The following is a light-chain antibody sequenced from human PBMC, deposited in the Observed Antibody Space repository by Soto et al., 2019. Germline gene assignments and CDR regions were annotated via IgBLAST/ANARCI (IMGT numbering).Light chain of an antibody. Sequence: EIVLTQSPATLSLSPGERATLSCRASQSVSSYLAWYQQKPGQAPRLLMYEASNRATGIPARFSGGGSGTYFTLTISSLEPEDFAVYYCQQYGRSPFTFGQGTKLQIK. CDR3: QQYGRSPFT. CDR1: QSVSSY. J-gene: IGKJ2*01. CDR2: EAS. V-gene: IGKV3-11*01.